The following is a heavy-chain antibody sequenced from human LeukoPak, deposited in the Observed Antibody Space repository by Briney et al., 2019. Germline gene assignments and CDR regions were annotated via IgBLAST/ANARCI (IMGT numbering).Heavy chain of an antibody. V-gene: IGHV1-69-2*01. D-gene: IGHD3-3*01. CDR2: VDPEDGET. CDR1: GYTFTDYY. CDR3: ATADDLYNWFDP. Sequence: ASVKASCKVSGYTFTDYYMHWVQQAPGKGLEWMGLVDPEDGETIYAEKFQGRVTITADTSTDTAYMELSSLRSEDTAVYYCATADDLYNWFDPWGQGTLVTVSS. J-gene: IGHJ5*02.